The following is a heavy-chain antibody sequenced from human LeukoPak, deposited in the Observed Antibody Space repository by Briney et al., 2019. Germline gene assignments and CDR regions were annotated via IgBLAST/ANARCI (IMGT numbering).Heavy chain of an antibody. Sequence: GGSLRLSCAASRFTVSSNYMSWVRQAPGKGLEWVSVIYSGGSTYYADSVKGRFTISRDNSKNTLYLQMNSLRAEDTAVYYCARDSEGDLFDYWGQGTLVTASS. CDR3: ARDSEGDLFDY. CDR2: IYSGGST. CDR1: RFTVSSNY. V-gene: IGHV3-66*02. D-gene: IGHD2-21*02. J-gene: IGHJ4*02.